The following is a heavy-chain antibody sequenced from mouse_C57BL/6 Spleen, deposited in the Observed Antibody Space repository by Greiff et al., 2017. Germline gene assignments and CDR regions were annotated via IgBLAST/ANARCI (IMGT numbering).Heavy chain of an antibody. Sequence: QVQLKQSGPELVKPGASVKISCKASGYAFSSSWMNWVKQRPGKGLEWIGRIYPGDGDTNYNGKFKGKATLTADKSSSTAYMQLSSLTSEDSAVYFCARGGIYYDYDEGVWFAYWGQGTLVTVSA. D-gene: IGHD2-4*01. J-gene: IGHJ3*01. CDR1: GYAFSSSW. V-gene: IGHV1-82*01. CDR3: ARGGIYYDYDEGVWFAY. CDR2: IYPGDGDT.